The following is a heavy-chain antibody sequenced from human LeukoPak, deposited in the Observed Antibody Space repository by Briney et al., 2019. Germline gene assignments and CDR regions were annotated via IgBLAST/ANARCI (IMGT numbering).Heavy chain of an antibody. D-gene: IGHD3-10*01. J-gene: IGHJ4*02. Sequence: GGSLRLSCAASGFTFDDYAMHWVRHAPGKGLEWVSGISWNSGSIGYADSVKGRFTISRDNAKNSLYLQMNSLRAEDTALYYCAKGTGSYYDFCLDYWGQGTLVTVSS. CDR2: ISWNSGSI. V-gene: IGHV3-9*01. CDR3: AKGTGSYYDFCLDY. CDR1: GFTFDDYA.